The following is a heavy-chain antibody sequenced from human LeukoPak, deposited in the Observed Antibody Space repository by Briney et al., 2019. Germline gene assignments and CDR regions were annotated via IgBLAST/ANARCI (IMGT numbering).Heavy chain of an antibody. CDR2: IYYSGST. D-gene: IGHD3-3*01. CDR3: ASSPNSLGPWRN. Sequence: PSETLSLTCTVSGGSISSSSYYWGWIRQPPGKGLERIGSIYYSGSTYYNPTLKSRVTISVDTSKTQFSLKLSSVTAPDTDVYYCASSPNSLGPWRNWGQGPLVTVSS. CDR1: GGSISSSSYY. J-gene: IGHJ4*02. V-gene: IGHV4-39*01.